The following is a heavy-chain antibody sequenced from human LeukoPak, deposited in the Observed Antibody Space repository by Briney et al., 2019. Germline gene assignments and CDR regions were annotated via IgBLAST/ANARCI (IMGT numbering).Heavy chain of an antibody. V-gene: IGHV3-23*01. CDR2: ISGSGHRT. D-gene: IGHD2-21*02. Sequence: PGGSLRLSCAASGFTFSSYGVSWVRQAPGKGLEWVSGISGSGHRTYYADSVKGRFTISRDNSKNTLYLQMNSLRAEDTAVYYCAGDYCGGDCYHDYWGQGTLVTVSS. J-gene: IGHJ4*02. CDR3: AGDYCGGDCYHDY. CDR1: GFTFSSYG.